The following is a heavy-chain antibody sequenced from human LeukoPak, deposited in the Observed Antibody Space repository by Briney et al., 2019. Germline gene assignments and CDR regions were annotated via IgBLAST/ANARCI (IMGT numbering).Heavy chain of an antibody. D-gene: IGHD1-1*01. CDR1: GPSISSYY. V-gene: IGHV4-4*07. CDR3: AREWNDVGGVRAFDI. J-gene: IGHJ3*02. CDR2: IYTSGST. Sequence: SETLSLTCTVSGPSISSYYWSWLRQPAGKGLEWLGRIYTSGSTNYNPPLKSRVTMSVDTSKNQFSLKLSSVTAADTAVYYCAREWNDVGGVRAFDIWGQGTMVTVSS.